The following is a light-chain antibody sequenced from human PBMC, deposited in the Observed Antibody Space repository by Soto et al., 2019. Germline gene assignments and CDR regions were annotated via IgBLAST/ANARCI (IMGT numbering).Light chain of an antibody. CDR1: QSVGST. CDR2: GAS. V-gene: IGKV3-15*01. Sequence: EIVLTQSPATLSVSPGDRVTLSCRASQSVGSTLAWYQQKPGQPPRLLIRGASTGATGVPARFGGSGSGTEFTLTIHSLQSEDFAVYFCQHYSNWLSFGGGTKVEI. J-gene: IGKJ4*01. CDR3: QHYSNWLS.